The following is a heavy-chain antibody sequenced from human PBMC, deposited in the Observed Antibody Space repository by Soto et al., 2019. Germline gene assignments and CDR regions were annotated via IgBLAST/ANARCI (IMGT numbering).Heavy chain of an antibody. V-gene: IGHV5-51*01. Sequence: PGESLTISCKGSGYNFTTFWIGWVRQVPGKGLEWMGIIYPGDSETKYSPDFEGQVTISADRSTNTAYLQWRSLRASDTAMYYCARLGFPGAIYFDSWGLGTLVTVSS. CDR1: GYNFTTFW. CDR2: IYPGDSET. J-gene: IGHJ4*02. CDR3: ARLGFPGAIYFDS.